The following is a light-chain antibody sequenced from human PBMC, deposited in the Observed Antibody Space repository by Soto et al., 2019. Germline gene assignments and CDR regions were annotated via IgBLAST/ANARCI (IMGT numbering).Light chain of an antibody. CDR1: QTINT. Sequence: ELVLTQSPGTLSLSPGERAALSCRASQTINTLAWYQRKPGQAPRLLMHGAFGASSRATGIPDRFSASGSCTYFALTISTLEPEDFGLYYWAEYGSLPRNFGRGTMVESK. CDR3: AEYGSLPRN. V-gene: IGKV3-20*01. J-gene: IGKJ4*01. CDR2: GAFGAS.